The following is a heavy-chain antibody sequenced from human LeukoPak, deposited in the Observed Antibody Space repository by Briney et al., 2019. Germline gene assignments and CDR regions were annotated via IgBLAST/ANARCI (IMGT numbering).Heavy chain of an antibody. Sequence: GGSLRLSCAASGFTFSDCMNWVRQAPGKGLEGISYIGIDSGNTNYADSVKGRFTISGDKAKNSLYLQMNSLRVEDTAVYYCARDYKYAFDNWGQGTLVTVSS. CDR1: GFTFSDC. D-gene: IGHD5-24*01. J-gene: IGHJ4*02. V-gene: IGHV3-48*01. CDR2: IGIDSGNT. CDR3: ARDYKYAFDN.